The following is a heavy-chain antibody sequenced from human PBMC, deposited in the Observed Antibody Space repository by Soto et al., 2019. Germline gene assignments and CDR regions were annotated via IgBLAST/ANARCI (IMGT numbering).Heavy chain of an antibody. Sequence: SETLSLTXTVSGGSISSYYWSWIRQPPGKGLEWIGYMYYSGSTNYNPSLKSRVTISVDTSKNQFSLKLSSVTAADTAVYYCARVRLLGSGYYGMDVWGQGTTVTVSS. CDR2: MYYSGST. D-gene: IGHD2-15*01. CDR3: ARVRLLGSGYYGMDV. V-gene: IGHV4-59*01. CDR1: GGSISSYY. J-gene: IGHJ6*02.